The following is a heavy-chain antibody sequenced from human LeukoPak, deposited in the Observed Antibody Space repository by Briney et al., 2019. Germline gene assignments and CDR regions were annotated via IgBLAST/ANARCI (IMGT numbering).Heavy chain of an antibody. J-gene: IGHJ6*02. CDR1: GGSISSGDYY. V-gene: IGHV4-30-4*01. CDR3: AREPMVRESGYYCYGMDV. Sequence: SETLSLTCTVSGGSISSGDYYWSWIRQPPGKGLEWIGYIYYSGSTYYNPSLKSRVTISVDTSKNQFSLKLSSVTAADTAVYYCAREPMVRESGYYCYGMDVWGQGTTVTVSS. CDR2: IYYSGST. D-gene: IGHD3-10*01.